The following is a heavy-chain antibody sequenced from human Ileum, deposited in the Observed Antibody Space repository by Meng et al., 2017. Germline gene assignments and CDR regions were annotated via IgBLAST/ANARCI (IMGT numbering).Heavy chain of an antibody. CDR2: ISAYNGNT. CDR1: GYTFTNYG. J-gene: IGHJ4*02. Sequence: ALVKVSCKTSGYTFTNYGFSWVRQAPGQGLEWMGWISAYNGNTKYAQSLQGRVTMTTDTSTSTAYMELRSLISDDTAVYYCARDILLAGEIDYWGQGTLVTVSS. V-gene: IGHV1-18*01. D-gene: IGHD6-19*01. CDR3: ARDILLAGEIDY.